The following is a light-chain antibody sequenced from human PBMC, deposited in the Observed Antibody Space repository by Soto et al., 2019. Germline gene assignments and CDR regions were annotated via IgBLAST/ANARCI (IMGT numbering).Light chain of an antibody. CDR2: GAS. CDR3: QQYGSSPRT. CDR1: QSVSSSY. Sequence: EIVLTQSPGTLSLSPGERATLSCRASQSVSSSYLAWYQQKPGQAPSRLIYGASSRATGIPDRFSGSGSGTDFTLTISRLEPEDFAVDYCQQYGSSPRTFGQGTKVEIK. J-gene: IGKJ1*01. V-gene: IGKV3-20*01.